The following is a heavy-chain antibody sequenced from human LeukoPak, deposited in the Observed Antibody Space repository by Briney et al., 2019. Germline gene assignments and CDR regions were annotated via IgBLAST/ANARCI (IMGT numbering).Heavy chain of an antibody. V-gene: IGHV4-34*01. CDR1: GGSFSGYY. J-gene: IGHJ4*02. CDR3: ARIKGFYYYGSGRATGYFDY. Sequence: PSETLSLTCAVYGGSFSGYYWSWIRQPPGKGLEWIGEINHSGSTNYNPPLKSRVTISVDTSKNQFSLKLSSVTAADTAVYYCARIKGFYYYGSGRATGYFDYWGQGTLVTVSS. D-gene: IGHD3-10*01. CDR2: INHSGST.